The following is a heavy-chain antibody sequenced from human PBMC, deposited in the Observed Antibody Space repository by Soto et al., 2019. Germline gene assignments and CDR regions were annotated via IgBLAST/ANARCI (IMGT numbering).Heavy chain of an antibody. CDR3: ARRYGGHFDY. V-gene: IGHV4-59*08. D-gene: IGHD4-17*01. CDR2: IYYSGST. CDR1: GGSISSYY. Sequence: QVQLQESGPGLVKPSETLSLTCTVSGGSISSYYWSWIRQPPGKGLERIGYIYYSGSTNYNPSLKSRVTISVDTSKNQFSLKLSSVTAADTAVYYCARRYGGHFDYWGQGTLVTVSS. J-gene: IGHJ4*02.